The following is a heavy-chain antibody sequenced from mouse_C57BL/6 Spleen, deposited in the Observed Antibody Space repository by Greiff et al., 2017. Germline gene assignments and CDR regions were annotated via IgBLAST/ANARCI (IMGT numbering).Heavy chain of an antibody. V-gene: IGHV1-15*01. CDR1: GYTFTDYE. CDR2: IDPETGGT. Sequence: VQLQQSGAELVRPGASVTLSCKASGYTFTDYEMHWVKQTPVHGLEWIGAIDPETGGTAYNQKFKGKAILTADKSSSTAYMELRSLTSEDSAVYYCTRKGGMYYYGSSYDWYFDVWGTGTTGTVSS. J-gene: IGHJ1*03. CDR3: TRKGGMYYYGSSYDWYFDV. D-gene: IGHD1-1*01.